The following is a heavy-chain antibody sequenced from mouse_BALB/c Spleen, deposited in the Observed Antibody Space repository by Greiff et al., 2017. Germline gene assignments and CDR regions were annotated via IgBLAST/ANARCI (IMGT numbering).Heavy chain of an antibody. V-gene: IGHV14-4*02. J-gene: IGHJ3*01. CDR1: GFNIKDYY. Sequence: VQLQQSGAELVRSGASVKLSCTASGFNIKDYYMHWVKQRPEQGLEWIGWIDPENGDTEYAPKFQGKATMTADTSSNTAYLQLSSLTSEDTAVYYSNANDGYYGFAYWGQGTLVTVSA. CDR2: IDPENGDT. D-gene: IGHD2-3*01. CDR3: NANDGYYGFAY.